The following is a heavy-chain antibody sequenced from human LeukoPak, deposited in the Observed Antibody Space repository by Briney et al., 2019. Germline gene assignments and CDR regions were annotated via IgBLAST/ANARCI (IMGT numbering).Heavy chain of an antibody. J-gene: IGHJ4*02. Sequence: SVKVSCKASGGTFSSYAISWVRQAPGQRLEWMGGIIPIFGTANYAQKFQGRVTITADKSTSTAYMELSSLRSEDTAVYYCARALGYCSGGSCYSLDYWGQGTLVTVSS. D-gene: IGHD2-15*01. CDR3: ARALGYCSGGSCYSLDY. CDR1: GGTFSSYA. V-gene: IGHV1-69*06. CDR2: IIPIFGTA.